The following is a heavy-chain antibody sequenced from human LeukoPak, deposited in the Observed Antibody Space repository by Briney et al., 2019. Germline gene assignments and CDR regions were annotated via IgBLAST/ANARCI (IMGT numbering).Heavy chain of an antibody. V-gene: IGHV1-8*03. CDR1: GYTFTNYD. CDR2: MNPNSGNT. J-gene: IGHJ5*02. CDR3: ARHRCSGGSCYPMNWFDP. D-gene: IGHD2-15*01. Sequence: ASVKVSCKASGYTFTNYDINWVRQATGQGLEWLGWMNPNSGNTGYAQKFQGRVTITRNTSISTAYMELSSLRSEDTAVYYCARHRCSGGSCYPMNWFDPWGQGTLVTVSS.